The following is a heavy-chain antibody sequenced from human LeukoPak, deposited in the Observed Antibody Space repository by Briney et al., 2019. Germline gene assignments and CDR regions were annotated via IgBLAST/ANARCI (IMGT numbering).Heavy chain of an antibody. J-gene: IGHJ6*03. Sequence: SETLSLTCTVSGGSISSSSYYWSWIRQPPGKGLEWIGYIYYSGSTNYNPSLKSRVTISVDTSKNQFSLKLSSVTAADTAVYYCARVLRGYSYGRSNYYYYMDVWGKGTTVTISS. V-gene: IGHV4-61*01. CDR3: ARVLRGYSYGRSNYYYYMDV. D-gene: IGHD5-18*01. CDR2: IYYSGST. CDR1: GGSISSSSYY.